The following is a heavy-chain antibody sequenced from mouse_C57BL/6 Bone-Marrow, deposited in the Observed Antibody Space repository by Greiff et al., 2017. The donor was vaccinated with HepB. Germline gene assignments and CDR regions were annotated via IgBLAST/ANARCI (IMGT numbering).Heavy chain of an antibody. D-gene: IGHD1-1*01. V-gene: IGHV1-64*01. CDR2: IHPNSGST. CDR1: GYTFTSYW. Sequence: QVQLQQPGAELVKPGASVKLSCKASGYTFTSYWMHWVKPRPGQGLEWIGMIHPNSGSTNYNEKFKSKATLTVDKSSSTAYMQLSSLTSEDSAVYYCASYYGSSYQAWFAYWGQGTLVTVSA. CDR3: ASYYGSSYQAWFAY. J-gene: IGHJ3*01.